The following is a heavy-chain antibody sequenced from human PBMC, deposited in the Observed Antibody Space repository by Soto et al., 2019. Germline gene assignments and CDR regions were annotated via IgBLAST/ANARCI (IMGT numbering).Heavy chain of an antibody. D-gene: IGHD3-3*01. V-gene: IGHV1-8*01. CDR2: MNPNSGTT. CDR3: ATGGPDSFDI. J-gene: IGHJ3*02. Sequence: QVQLVQSGAEVKKPGASVKVSCKASGYTFPSYDINWVRQATGQGLEWMGWMNPNSGTTGYAPKFQGRVTMTSITSISTAYMELSSLRSEDTVLYYCATGGPDSFDIWGQGTMVTVSS. CDR1: GYTFPSYD.